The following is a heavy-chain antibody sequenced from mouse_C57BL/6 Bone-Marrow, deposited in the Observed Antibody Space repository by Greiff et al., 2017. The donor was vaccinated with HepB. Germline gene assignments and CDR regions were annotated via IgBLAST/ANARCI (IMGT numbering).Heavy chain of an antibody. J-gene: IGHJ3*01. CDR3: ASAYYYGSRRGFAY. CDR1: GFTFSSYT. V-gene: IGHV5-9*01. Sequence: DVKLVESGGGLVKPGGSLKLSCAASGFTFSSYTMSWVRQTPEKRLEWVATISGGGGNTYYPDSVKGRFTISRDNAKNTLYLQMSSLRSEDTALYYCASAYYYGSRRGFAYWGQGTLVTVSA. D-gene: IGHD1-1*01. CDR2: ISGGGGNT.